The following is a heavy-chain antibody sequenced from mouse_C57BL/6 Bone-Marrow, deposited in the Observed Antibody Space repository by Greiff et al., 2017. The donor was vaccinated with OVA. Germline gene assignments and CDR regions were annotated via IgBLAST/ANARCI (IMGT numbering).Heavy chain of an antibody. V-gene: IGHV3-6*01. Sequence: LMESGPGLVKPSQSLSLTCSVTGYSITSGYYWNWIRQFPGNKLEWMGYISYDGSNNYNPSLKNRISITRDTSKNQFFLKLNSVTTEDTATYYCARDGDYFDYWGQGTTLTVSS. CDR3: ARDGDYFDY. CDR2: ISYDGSN. J-gene: IGHJ2*01. CDR1: GYSITSGYY.